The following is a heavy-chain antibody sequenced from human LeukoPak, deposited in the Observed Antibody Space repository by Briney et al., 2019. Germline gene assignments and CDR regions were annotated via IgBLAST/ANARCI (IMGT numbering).Heavy chain of an antibody. D-gene: IGHD2-15*01. CDR1: GGSISTYC. V-gene: IGHV4-59*01. CDR3: ARRYVVVAAEGAFDI. Sequence: SETLSLTCTVSGGSISTYCWSWIRQPPGKGLEWIGSTHHSGTTYYNPSLKSRVTISIDTSKNQFSLKLSSVTAADTAVYYCARRYVVVAAEGAFDIWGQGTMVTVSS. CDR2: THHSGTT. J-gene: IGHJ3*02.